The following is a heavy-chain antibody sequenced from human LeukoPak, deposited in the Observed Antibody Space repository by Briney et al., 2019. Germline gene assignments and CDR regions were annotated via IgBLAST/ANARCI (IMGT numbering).Heavy chain of an antibody. J-gene: IGHJ6*03. V-gene: IGHV1-8*03. CDR3: ARGPAGQVEVPAAIGYYMDV. D-gene: IGHD2-2*02. Sequence: GSSVKVSCKASGGTFSSYAISWVRQAPGQGLEWMGRINPNSGGTNYAQKFQGRVTITRNTSISTAYMELSSLRSEDTAVYYCARGPAGQVEVPAAIGYYMDVWGKGTTVTVSS. CDR1: GGTFSSYA. CDR2: INPNSGGT.